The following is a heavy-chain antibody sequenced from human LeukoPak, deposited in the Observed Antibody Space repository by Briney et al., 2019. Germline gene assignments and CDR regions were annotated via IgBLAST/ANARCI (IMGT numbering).Heavy chain of an antibody. CDR1: GYTFTSYA. CDR2: INTNTGNP. Sequence: ASVKVSCKASGYTFTSYAMNWVRQAPGQGLEWMGWINTNTGNPTYAQGFTGRFVFSLDTSVSTAYLQISSLKAEDTAVYYCARGPRGGRGELPDAFDIWGQGTMVTVSS. J-gene: IGHJ3*02. CDR3: ARGPRGGRGELPDAFDI. V-gene: IGHV7-4-1*02. D-gene: IGHD1-26*01.